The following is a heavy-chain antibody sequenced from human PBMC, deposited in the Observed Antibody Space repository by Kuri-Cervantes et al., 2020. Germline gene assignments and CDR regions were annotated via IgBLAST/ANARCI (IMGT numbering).Heavy chain of an antibody. CDR2: IYSGGST. D-gene: IGHD6-13*01. CDR3: AKGRSSSWYYRRGFDY. CDR1: GFTVRSNY. J-gene: IGHJ4*02. Sequence: GESLKISCEASGFTVRSNYMSWVRQAPGKGLECVSVIYSGGSTYYADSVKGRFTISRDNSKNTLYLQMNSLRAEDTAVYYCAKGRSSSWYYRRGFDYWGQGTLVTVSS. V-gene: IGHV3-53*01.